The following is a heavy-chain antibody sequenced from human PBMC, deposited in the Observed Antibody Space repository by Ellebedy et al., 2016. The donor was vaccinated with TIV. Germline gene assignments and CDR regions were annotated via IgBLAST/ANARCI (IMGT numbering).Heavy chain of an antibody. Sequence: PGGSLRLSCAASGFTFSGYEMNRVRQAPGKGLEWISFISYSGTTMYYADSVKGRFTISRDNAKSSLYLQMNSLRAEDTAVYYCVRDGLGGPNLDCWGQGTLVTVSS. CDR3: VRDGLGGPNLDC. J-gene: IGHJ4*02. CDR1: GFTFSGYE. CDR2: ISYSGTTM. D-gene: IGHD3-16*01. V-gene: IGHV3-48*03.